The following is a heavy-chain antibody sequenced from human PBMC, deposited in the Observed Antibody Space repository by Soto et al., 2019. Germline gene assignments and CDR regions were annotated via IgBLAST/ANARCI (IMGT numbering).Heavy chain of an antibody. Sequence: EVQLLESGGGLVQPGGSLRLSCAASGFSFSSYAMSWVRQAPGKGLEWVSAISGSGGSTYYADSVKGRFTISRDNSKNQLYLQMNSLRAEDTAVYYCAKVVYCTNGVCYRYYYYYMDVWGKGTTVTVSS. CDR1: GFSFSSYA. J-gene: IGHJ6*03. CDR2: ISGSGGST. CDR3: AKVVYCTNGVCYRYYYYYMDV. D-gene: IGHD2-8*01. V-gene: IGHV3-23*01.